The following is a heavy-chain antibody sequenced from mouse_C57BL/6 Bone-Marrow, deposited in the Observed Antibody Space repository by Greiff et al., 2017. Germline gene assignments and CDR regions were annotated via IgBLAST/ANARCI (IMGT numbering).Heavy chain of an antibody. CDR2: ISSGSSTI. CDR1: GFTFSDYG. D-gene: IGHD2-1*01. V-gene: IGHV5-17*01. CDR3: ARDGNYSYWYFDV. Sequence: EVKLMESGGGLVKPGGSLKLSCAASGFTFSDYGMHWVRQAPEKGLEWVAYISSGSSTIYYADTVKGRFTISRDNAKNTLFLQMTSLRSEDTAMYYCARDGNYSYWYFDVWGTGTTVTVSS. J-gene: IGHJ1*03.